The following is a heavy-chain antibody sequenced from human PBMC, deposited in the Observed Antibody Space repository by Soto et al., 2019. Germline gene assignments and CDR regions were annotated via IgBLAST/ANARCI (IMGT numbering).Heavy chain of an antibody. CDR1: GFSLSISGVG. J-gene: IGHJ4*02. V-gene: IGHV2-5*01. Sequence: SGPTLVNPTQPLTLTCSFCGFSLSISGVGVGWIRQPPGKALEWLALIYWNDDKRYSPSLKSRLTNTKDTSKNQVVLTMTNMDPVDTATYCCSHRLDWNDVFDFWGQGTLVTVSS. D-gene: IGHD1-1*01. CDR2: IYWNDDK. CDR3: SHRLDWNDVFDF.